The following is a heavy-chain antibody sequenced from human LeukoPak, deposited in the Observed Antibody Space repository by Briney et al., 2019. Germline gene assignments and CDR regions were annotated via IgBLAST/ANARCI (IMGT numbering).Heavy chain of an antibody. Sequence: SETLSLTCTVSGGSISSYYWSWIRQPPGKGLEWIGYIYYSGSTNYNPSLKSRVTISVDTSKNQFSLKLSSVTAADTAVYYCARGAPRYYDFWSGYPDYWGQGTLVTVSS. V-gene: IGHV4-59*01. CDR3: ARGAPRYYDFWSGYPDY. D-gene: IGHD3-3*01. J-gene: IGHJ4*02. CDR2: IYYSGST. CDR1: GGSISSYY.